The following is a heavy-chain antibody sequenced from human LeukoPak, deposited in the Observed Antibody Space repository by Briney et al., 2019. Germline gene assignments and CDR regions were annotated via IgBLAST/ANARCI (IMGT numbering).Heavy chain of an antibody. Sequence: GGSLRLSCAAPGFIFSSYAMHWVRQAPGKGLEWVAIIWFDGSNKYHADSVKGRFTISRDNSKNALYLQMNSLRAEDTALYYCARGLGYSYGYGIDYWGQGTLVTVSS. CDR3: ARGLGYSYGYGIDY. J-gene: IGHJ4*02. D-gene: IGHD5-18*01. CDR2: IWFDGSNK. V-gene: IGHV3-33*01. CDR1: GFIFSSYA.